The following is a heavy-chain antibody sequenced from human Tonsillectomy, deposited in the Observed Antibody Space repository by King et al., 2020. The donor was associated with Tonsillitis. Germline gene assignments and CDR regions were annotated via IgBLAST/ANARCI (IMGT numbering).Heavy chain of an antibody. J-gene: IGHJ4*02. CDR2: ITRSGNTK. D-gene: IGHD3-16*01. CDR1: GFTFNNYE. Sequence: VQLVQSGGGLVQPGGSLRLSCAASGFTFNNYEMTWVRQAPGKGLEWLSYITRSGNTKYYADSVKGRFTISRDSAKNSLFLQMNSLRAEDTAVYYCARGSYSSYYFDYWGQGTLVTVSS. V-gene: IGHV3-48*03. CDR3: ARGSYSSYYFDY.